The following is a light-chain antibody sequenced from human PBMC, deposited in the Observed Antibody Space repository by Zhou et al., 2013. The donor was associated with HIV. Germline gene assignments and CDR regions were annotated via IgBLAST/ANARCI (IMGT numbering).Light chain of an antibody. J-gene: IGKJ4*01. CDR3: QQYGSSPLT. CDR1: QTVNSNY. CDR2: DAS. V-gene: IGKV3D-20*01. Sequence: EIVLTQSPATLSLSPGERATLSCGASQTVNSNYLAWYQQKPGLAPRLLIYDASSRATGISDRFSGSGSGTDFTLTISRLEPEDFAVYYCQQYGSSPLTFGGGTKVEIK.